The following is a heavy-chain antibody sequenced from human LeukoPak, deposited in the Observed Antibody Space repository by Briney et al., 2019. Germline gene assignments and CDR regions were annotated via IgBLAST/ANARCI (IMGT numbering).Heavy chain of an antibody. V-gene: IGHV3-7*01. CDR2: IRQDGGDK. CDR3: AGQWLAKVNWFDP. Sequence: PGGSLRLSCAASGFTFSSYWMSWVRQAPGKGLEWVANIRQDGGDKYYVDSVKGRFTISRDNAKNSLYLQMNSLRAEDTAVYYCAGQWLAKVNWFDPWGQGTLVTVSS. D-gene: IGHD6-19*01. CDR1: GFTFSSYW. J-gene: IGHJ5*02.